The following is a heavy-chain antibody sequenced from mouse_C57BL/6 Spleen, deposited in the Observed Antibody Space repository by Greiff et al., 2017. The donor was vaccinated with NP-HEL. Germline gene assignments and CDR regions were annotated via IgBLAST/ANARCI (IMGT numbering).Heavy chain of an antibody. CDR3: ATWGYDGSRDAMDY. D-gene: IGHD2-3*01. Sequence: VQLQQSGAELAKPGASVKLSCKASGYTFTSYWMHWVKQRPGQGLEWIGYINPSSGYTKYNQKFKDKATLTADKPSSTAYMQLSSLTYEDSAVYYCATWGYDGSRDAMDYWGQGTSVTVSS. V-gene: IGHV1-7*01. CDR2: INPSSGYT. J-gene: IGHJ4*01. CDR1: GYTFTSYW.